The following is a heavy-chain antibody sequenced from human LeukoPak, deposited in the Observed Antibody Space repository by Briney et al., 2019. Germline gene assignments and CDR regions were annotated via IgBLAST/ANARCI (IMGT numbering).Heavy chain of an antibody. CDR2: ISGTGDTT. D-gene: IGHD3-3*01. Sequence: GGSLRLSCAASGFTFSTYAMSWVRQAPAKGLEWVSAISGTGDTTYYADSVKGQFTISRDTSENTLYLQMNNLRAEDTAVYYCARVPPLFTIFGVPYMDVWGKGTTVTVSS. J-gene: IGHJ6*03. CDR1: GFTFSTYA. CDR3: ARVPPLFTIFGVPYMDV. V-gene: IGHV3-23*01.